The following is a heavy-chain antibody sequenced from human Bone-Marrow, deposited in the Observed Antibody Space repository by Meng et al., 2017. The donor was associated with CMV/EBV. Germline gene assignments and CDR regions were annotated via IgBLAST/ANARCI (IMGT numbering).Heavy chain of an antibody. J-gene: IGHJ5*02. CDR3: AREGGYRGGVGFDP. V-gene: IGHV3-7*01. D-gene: IGHD3-16*01. Sequence: GESLKISCAASGFTFSSYWMSWVRQAPGKGLEWVANIKQDGSEKYYVDSVKGRFTISRDNSNNTLYLQMNSLRAEDTAVYYCAREGGYRGGVGFDPWGQGTLVNVSS. CDR1: GFTFSSYW. CDR2: IKQDGSEK.